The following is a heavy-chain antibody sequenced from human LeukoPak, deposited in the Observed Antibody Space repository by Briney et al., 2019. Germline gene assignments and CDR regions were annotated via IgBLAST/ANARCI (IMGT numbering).Heavy chain of an antibody. Sequence: GGSLRLSCAASGFTFTAYTMNWVRQAPGKGLELVSTISSSSTYIYYADSVKGRFTISRDDAKNALYLQMNSLRGDDTAFYYCARGESRQVDWGQGTLVTVSS. CDR1: GFTFTAYT. D-gene: IGHD6-6*01. CDR3: ARGESRQVD. CDR2: ISSSSTYI. J-gene: IGHJ4*02. V-gene: IGHV3-21*01.